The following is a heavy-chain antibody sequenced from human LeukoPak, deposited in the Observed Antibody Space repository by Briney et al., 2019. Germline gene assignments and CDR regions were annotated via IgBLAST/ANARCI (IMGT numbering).Heavy chain of an antibody. Sequence: SETLSLTCTVSGGSISSYYWSWIRQPPGKGLEWIAYIYYSGTTNYNPSLKSRVTISVDTSKKEISLKLSSVTAADTAVYYCARGRYGTISRGWFDPWGQGTLVTVSS. CDR3: ARGRYGTISRGWFDP. J-gene: IGHJ5*02. CDR1: GGSISSYY. V-gene: IGHV4-59*01. D-gene: IGHD1-14*01. CDR2: IYYSGTT.